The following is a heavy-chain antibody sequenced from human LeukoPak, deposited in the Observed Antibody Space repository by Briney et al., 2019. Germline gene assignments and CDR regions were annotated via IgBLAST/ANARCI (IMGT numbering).Heavy chain of an antibody. CDR3: ARDGGPCSGGSCYPPYYYGMDV. CDR2: ISSSSSTI. Sequence: GGSLRLSCSASGFTFSSYSMNWVCKAPGKGLEWVSYISSSSSTIYYADSVKGRFTISRDNARNSLYLQMNSLRDEDTAVYYCARDGGPCSGGSCYPPYYYGMDVWGQGTTVTVSS. D-gene: IGHD2-15*01. V-gene: IGHV3-48*02. J-gene: IGHJ6*02. CDR1: GFTFSSYS.